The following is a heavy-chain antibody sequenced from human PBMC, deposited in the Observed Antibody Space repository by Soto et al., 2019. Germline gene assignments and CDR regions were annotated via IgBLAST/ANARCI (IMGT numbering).Heavy chain of an antibody. J-gene: IGHJ3*02. CDR2: IIPNSGGT. CDR1: GGTFSSYA. Sequence: ASVKVSCKASGGTFSSYAISWVRQAPGQGLEWMGGIIPNSGGTNYAQKFQGRVTMTRDTSISTAYMELSRLRSDDTAVYYCARERTFGVVIPNDAFDIWGQGTMVTVSS. D-gene: IGHD3-3*01. V-gene: IGHV1-2*02. CDR3: ARERTFGVVIPNDAFDI.